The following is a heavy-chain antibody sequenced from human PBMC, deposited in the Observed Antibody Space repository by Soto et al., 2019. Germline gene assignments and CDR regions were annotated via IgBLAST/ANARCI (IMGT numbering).Heavy chain of an antibody. D-gene: IGHD3-22*01. CDR3: RTWLSEQSCTRVSGYADGAY. V-gene: IGHV3-15*02. CDR1: GFTFNSAW. Sequence: EVPLVESGGALVKPGESLTLSCAASGFTFNSAWMTWVRQAPGKGLEWVGRIKCWTDGVIVDTAAPVKCRFTISRDDSKHTYFPQINSLKSEDTAVYCCRTWLSEQSCTRVSGYADGAYWGQGTLVPVSS. J-gene: IGHJ4*02. CDR2: IKCWTDGVIV.